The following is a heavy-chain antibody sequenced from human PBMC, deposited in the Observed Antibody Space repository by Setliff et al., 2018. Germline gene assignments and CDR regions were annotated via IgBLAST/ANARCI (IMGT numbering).Heavy chain of an antibody. CDR3: AKDRSGSYKYFFDH. CDR1: GFNFGGYG. CDR2: TQYDGKKK. V-gene: IGHV3-30*02. Sequence: PGGSLRLSYTASGFNFGGYGMHWVRQAPGKGLEWVSYTQYDGKKKDYADSVKGRFTISRDNSRNTLYLQMSDLRPEDTAMYHCAKDRSGSYKYFFDHWGQGTLVTVSS. D-gene: IGHD1-26*01. J-gene: IGHJ4*02.